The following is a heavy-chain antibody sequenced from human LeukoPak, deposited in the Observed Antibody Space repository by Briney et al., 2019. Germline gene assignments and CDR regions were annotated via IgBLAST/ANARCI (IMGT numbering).Heavy chain of an antibody. D-gene: IGHD3-9*01. CDR1: GFTFSTYA. V-gene: IGHV3-30*04. CDR3: AKGYYEIHDAFDI. J-gene: IGHJ3*02. Sequence: GGSLRLSCAVSGFTFSTYAMHWGRQAPGKGLEWGAFISYDGRNKYYADSVKGRFTISRDNSKNTLFLQMNSLRAEDTAVYYCAKGYYEIHDAFDIWGQGTMVTVSS. CDR2: ISYDGRNK.